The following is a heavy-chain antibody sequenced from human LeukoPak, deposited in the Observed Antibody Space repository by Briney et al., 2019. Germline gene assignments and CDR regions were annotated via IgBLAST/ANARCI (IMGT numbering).Heavy chain of an antibody. V-gene: IGHV4-59*01. CDR2: IYYSGST. J-gene: IGHJ4*02. D-gene: IGHD2-2*01. CDR3: ASAYCSSTSCPIDY. CDR1: GGSISSYY. Sequence: SETLSLTCTVSGGSISSYYWSWIRQPPGKGLEWIGYIYYSGSTNYNPSLKSRVTISVDTSKNQFSLKLSSVTAADTAVYYSASAYCSSTSCPIDYWGQGTLVTVSS.